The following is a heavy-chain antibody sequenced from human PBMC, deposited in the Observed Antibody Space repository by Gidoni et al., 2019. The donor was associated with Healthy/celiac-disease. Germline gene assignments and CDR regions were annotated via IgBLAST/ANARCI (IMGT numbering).Heavy chain of an antibody. D-gene: IGHD2-2*01. Sequence: QVQLVQSGAEVKKPGASVKVSCKASGYTFTGHYIHCVRQAPGQGLEWMGWINPNSGGTNYAQKFQGRVTMTRDTSISTAYMELSRLRSDDTAVYYCAGDAAIVVVPAAGDYYYGMDVWGQGTTVTVSS. J-gene: IGHJ6*02. V-gene: IGHV1-2*02. CDR3: AGDAAIVVVPAAGDYYYGMDV. CDR2: INPNSGGT. CDR1: GYTFTGHY.